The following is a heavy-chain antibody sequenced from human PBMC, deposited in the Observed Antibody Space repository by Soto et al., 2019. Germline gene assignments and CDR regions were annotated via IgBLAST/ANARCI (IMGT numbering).Heavy chain of an antibody. CDR2: INHSGDT. Sequence: QVQLQQWGAGLLRPSETLSLTCAVYGGSFRDCYWSWLRQTPEKGLEWIGEINHSGDTKYNPSLESRVTISVDTSKNQFSLKVNFVTPADTAVYYCARTGGMDVWGPGATVTVSS. J-gene: IGHJ6*02. V-gene: IGHV4-34*01. CDR1: GGSFRDCY. CDR3: ARTGGMDV.